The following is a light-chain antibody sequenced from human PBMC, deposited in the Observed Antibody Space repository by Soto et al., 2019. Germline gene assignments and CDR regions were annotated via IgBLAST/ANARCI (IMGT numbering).Light chain of an antibody. CDR1: QSVNSY. CDR2: DAS. Sequence: EIVLTQSPATLSLSPGERATLSCRASQSVNSYLAWYQQKPGQAPRLLIYDASIRTTGIPARFSGSESGTDFIITISSLEHEDVAVYYCQHRSNWPPFTFGQGTKLEIK. CDR3: QHRSNWPPFT. J-gene: IGKJ2*01. V-gene: IGKV3-11*01.